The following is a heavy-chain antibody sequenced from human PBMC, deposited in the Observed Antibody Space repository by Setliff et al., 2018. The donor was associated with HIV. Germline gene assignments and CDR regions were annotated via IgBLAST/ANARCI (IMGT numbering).Heavy chain of an antibody. CDR2: IYYSGYYKA. CDR3: ARAISFDFPSGLKGTFDV. Sequence: SETLSLTCSVSGASINNGDYYWGWIRQSPGEGLEWIGYIYYSGYYKAYYDSNPALKSRFSASVDTSRNQFSLELQSMTAADTAMYYCARAISFDFPSGLKGTFDVWGLGTMVTVSS. CDR1: GASINNGDYY. J-gene: IGHJ3*01. V-gene: IGHV4-30-4*01. D-gene: IGHD3-16*01.